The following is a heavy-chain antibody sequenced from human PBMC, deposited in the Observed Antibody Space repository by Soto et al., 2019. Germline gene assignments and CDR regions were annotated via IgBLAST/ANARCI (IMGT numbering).Heavy chain of an antibody. V-gene: IGHV6-1*01. Sequence: SQTLSLTCAISGDSVSSSSVTWNWIRQSPSRGLEWLGRTYYRSKWYNDYAESVKSRITINPDTSKNQFSLHLNSVTAADTAVYYCARVRGNQLLGWFDPWGQGTLVTVSS. CDR1: GDSVSSSSVT. CDR3: ARVRGNQLLGWFDP. CDR2: TYYRSKWYN. D-gene: IGHD2-2*01. J-gene: IGHJ5*02.